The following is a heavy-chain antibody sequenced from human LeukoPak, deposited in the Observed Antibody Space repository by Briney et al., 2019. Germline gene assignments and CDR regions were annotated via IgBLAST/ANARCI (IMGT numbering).Heavy chain of an antibody. CDR1: GLTFSSYW. D-gene: IGHD6-19*01. J-gene: IGHJ3*02. CDR3: ARDPYSSGLDAFDI. CDR2: INSDGSST. Sequence: GGSLRLSCAASGLTFSSYWMHWVRQAPGEGLVWVSRINSDGSSTSYADSVKGRFTIPRDNAKNTLYLQMNSLRAEDTAVYYCARDPYSSGLDAFDIWGQGTMVTVSS. V-gene: IGHV3-74*01.